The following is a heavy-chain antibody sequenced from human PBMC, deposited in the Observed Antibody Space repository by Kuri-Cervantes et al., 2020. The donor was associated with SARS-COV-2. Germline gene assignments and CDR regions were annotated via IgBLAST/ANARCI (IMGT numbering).Heavy chain of an antibody. D-gene: IGHD6-19*01. CDR3: ARGGRVRSSGWSDAFDI. J-gene: IGHJ3*02. CDR1: GFTFSSYA. V-gene: IGHV3-30*04. Sequence: GGSLRLSCVASGFTFSSYAIHCVRQAPGKGLEWVAVTSDDGKKKYYADSVKGRFTISRDNSKNTLYLQMNSLRAEDTAVYYCARGGRVRSSGWSDAFDIWGQGTMVTVSS. CDR2: TSDDGKKK.